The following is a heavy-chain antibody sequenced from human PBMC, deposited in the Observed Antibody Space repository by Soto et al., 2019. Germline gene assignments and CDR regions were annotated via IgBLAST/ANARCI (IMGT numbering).Heavy chain of an antibody. D-gene: IGHD3-3*01. Sequence: GGSLRLSCAASGFTFSSYAMSWVRQAPGKGLEWVSAISGSGGSTYYADSVKGRFTISRDNSKNTLYLQMNSLRAEDTAVYYCAKDRPDYDFWSGSFFRYYGMDVWGQGTTVTVYS. CDR3: AKDRPDYDFWSGSFFRYYGMDV. J-gene: IGHJ6*02. CDR2: ISGSGGST. CDR1: GFTFSSYA. V-gene: IGHV3-23*01.